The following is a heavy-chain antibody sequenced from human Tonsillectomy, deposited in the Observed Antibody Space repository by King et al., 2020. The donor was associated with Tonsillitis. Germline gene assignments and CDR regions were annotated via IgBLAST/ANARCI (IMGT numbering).Heavy chain of an antibody. D-gene: IGHD2-2*01. Sequence: VQLVESGAEVRKPGSSVKVSCKASGGTFSTYGINWVRQAPGQGLEWMGHIIPVLVTTNYAQKFLGRVAITADESTSTAHMEWSSLRPDDTAVYYCSRDTLVIVPAVKDGARDGMDVWGQGTTVSVSS. CDR2: IIPVLVTT. J-gene: IGHJ6*02. CDR3: SRDTLVIVPAVKDGARDGMDV. CDR1: GGTFSTYG. V-gene: IGHV1-69*01.